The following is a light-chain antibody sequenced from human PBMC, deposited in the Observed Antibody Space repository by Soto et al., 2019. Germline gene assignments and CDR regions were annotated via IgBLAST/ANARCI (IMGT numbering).Light chain of an antibody. CDR1: SSNIGSNT. J-gene: IGLJ2*01. CDR3: GAWDDSLNGVV. CDR2: SNN. V-gene: IGLV1-44*01. Sequence: QSVLTQPPSASGTPGQRVTISCSGSSSNIGSNTVNWYQQLPGTAPKLLINSNNHRPPGGADRFSGAKSSTSAALPTSGGQSEEEAAYYCGAWDDSLNGVVFGGGTKLTVL.